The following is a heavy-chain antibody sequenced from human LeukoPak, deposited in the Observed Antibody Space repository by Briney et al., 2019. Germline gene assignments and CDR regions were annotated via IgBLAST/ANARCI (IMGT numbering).Heavy chain of an antibody. Sequence: ASVKVSCKASGGTFSSYAISWVRQAPGQGLEWMGGIIPIFGTANYAQKFQGRVTMTRDTSTSTVYMELSSLRSEDTAVYYCARVEEIAAAGNDAFDIWGQGTMVTVSS. J-gene: IGHJ3*02. D-gene: IGHD6-13*01. CDR2: IIPIFGTA. V-gene: IGHV1-69*05. CDR1: GGTFSSYA. CDR3: ARVEEIAAAGNDAFDI.